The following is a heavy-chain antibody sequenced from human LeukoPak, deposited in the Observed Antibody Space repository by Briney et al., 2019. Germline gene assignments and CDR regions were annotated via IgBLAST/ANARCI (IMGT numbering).Heavy chain of an antibody. V-gene: IGHV4-39*01. CDR1: GGSISSSSYY. D-gene: IGHD3-10*01. CDR2: IYYSGST. J-gene: IGHJ4*02. Sequence: SQTLSLTCTVSGGSISSSSYYWGWIRQPPGKGLDGFGRIYYSGSTYCNPSLKSRVTISVDTSKNQFSLKLSSVTAADTAVYYCARGGSYGSGSYYNVIRWPLDYWGQGTLVTVSS. CDR3: ARGGSYGSGSYYNVIRWPLDY.